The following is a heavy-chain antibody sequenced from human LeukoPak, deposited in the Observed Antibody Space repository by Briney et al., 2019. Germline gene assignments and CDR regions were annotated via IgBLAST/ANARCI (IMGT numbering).Heavy chain of an antibody. CDR1: GYTFTGYY. CDR3: ARGRAYYDILTGYYTGDY. V-gene: IGHV1-2*02. CDR2: LNPNSGGT. Sequence: ASVKVSCKASGYTFTGYYMHWVRQAPGQGLEWMGWLNPNSGGTNYAQKFQGRVTMTRDTSISTAYMELSRLRSDDTAVYYCARGRAYYDILTGYYTGDYWGQGTLVTVSS. J-gene: IGHJ4*02. D-gene: IGHD3-9*01.